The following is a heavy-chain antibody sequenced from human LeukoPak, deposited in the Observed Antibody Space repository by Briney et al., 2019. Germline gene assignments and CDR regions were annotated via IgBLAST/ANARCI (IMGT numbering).Heavy chain of an antibody. V-gene: IGHV3-23*01. CDR2: ISSGGST. D-gene: IGHD3-10*01. CDR1: GFTFSNYA. Sequence: GGSLRLSCAASGFTFSNYAMTWVRQAPGKGLEWVSSISSGGSTYYADSVKGRFTTSRDNSKNTVYLQMNSLTVEDTAVYYCAKGISALGEYWGQGTLVTVSS. J-gene: IGHJ4*02. CDR3: AKGISALGEY.